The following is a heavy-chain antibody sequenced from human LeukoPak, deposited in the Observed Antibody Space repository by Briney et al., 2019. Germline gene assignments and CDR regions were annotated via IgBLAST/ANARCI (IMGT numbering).Heavy chain of an antibody. J-gene: IGHJ4*02. CDR1: GFTFSSYS. CDR3: ARAWDRTGTKGKLGY. Sequence: PGGSLRLSCAASGFTFSSYSMNWVRQAPGKGLEWVSSISSSSSYIYYADSVKGRFTISRDNAKNSLYLQMNSLRAEDTAVYYCARAWDRTGTKGKLGYWGQGTLVTVSS. CDR2: ISSSSSYI. D-gene: IGHD1/OR15-1a*01. V-gene: IGHV3-21*01.